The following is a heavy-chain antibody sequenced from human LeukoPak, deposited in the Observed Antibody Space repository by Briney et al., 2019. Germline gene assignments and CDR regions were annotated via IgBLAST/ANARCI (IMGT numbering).Heavy chain of an antibody. V-gene: IGHV3-74*01. CDR1: GFSLSGYW. D-gene: IGHD3-22*01. Sequence: AGGSLRLSCVASGFSLSGYWMYWVRQAPGKGLMYISRNNGDGSTTNYADVVKGRFTMSRDNVKNTLYLQMNSLRVEDTAVYYCAKDYYDSSGFADYWGQGTLVTVSS. CDR3: AKDYYDSSGFADY. J-gene: IGHJ4*02. CDR2: NNGDGSTT.